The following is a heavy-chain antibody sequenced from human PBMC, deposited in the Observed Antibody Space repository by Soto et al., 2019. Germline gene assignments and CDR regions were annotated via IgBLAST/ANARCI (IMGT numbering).Heavy chain of an antibody. J-gene: IGHJ4*02. V-gene: IGHV3-74*01. D-gene: IGHD3-16*01. Sequence: PRGSLNLPCAASGFTLSSDRMHWARKAEGRGGVGVSRMNRYGSSKISADSVRGRFTISRENPKNTLYRKRNSLRAEDRFVYYCARANGGTFNYGGEGTWDTVS. CDR2: MNRYGSSK. CDR3: ARANGGTFNY. CDR1: GFTLSSDR.